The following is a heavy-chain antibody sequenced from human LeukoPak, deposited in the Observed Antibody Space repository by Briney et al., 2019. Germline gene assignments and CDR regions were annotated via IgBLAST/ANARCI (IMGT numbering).Heavy chain of an antibody. CDR1: GFTFSNAW. V-gene: IGHV3-15*01. J-gene: IGHJ6*03. Sequence: PGGSLRLSCAASGFTFSNAWMSWVRQAPGKGLEWVGRIKSKTDGGTTDYAAPVKGRFTISRDDSKNTLYLQMNSLKTEDTAVYYCAKDYSLWFGDEYYYYYMDVWGKGTTVTVSS. CDR3: AKDYSLWFGDEYYYYYMDV. D-gene: IGHD3-10*01. CDR2: IKSKTDGGTT.